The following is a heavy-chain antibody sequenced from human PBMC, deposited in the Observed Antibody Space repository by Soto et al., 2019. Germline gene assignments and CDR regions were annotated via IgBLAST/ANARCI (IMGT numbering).Heavy chain of an antibody. CDR3: ARELRQAYSSSWYFHP. CDR1: GFTVSSNY. D-gene: IGHD6-13*01. Sequence: GGSLRLSCAASGFTVSSNYMSWVRQAPGKGLEWVSVIYSGGSTYYADSVKGRFTISRDNSKNTLYLQMNSLRAEDTAVYYCARELRQAYSSSWYFHPWGQGTLVTVSS. J-gene: IGHJ5*02. CDR2: IYSGGST. V-gene: IGHV3-66*02.